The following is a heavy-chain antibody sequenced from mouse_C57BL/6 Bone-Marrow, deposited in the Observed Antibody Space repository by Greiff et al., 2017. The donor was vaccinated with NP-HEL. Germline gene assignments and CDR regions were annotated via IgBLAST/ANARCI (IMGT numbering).Heavy chain of an antibody. J-gene: IGHJ4*01. D-gene: IGHD1-1*01. Sequence: EVQGVESGGGLVQPGGSLSLSCAASGFTFTDYYMSWVRQPPGKALEWLGFIRNKANGYTTEYSASVKGRFTISRDNSQSILYLQMNALRAEDSATYYCARWGGSSPYYAMDYWGQGTSVTVSS. CDR3: ARWGGSSPYYAMDY. CDR1: GFTFTDYY. V-gene: IGHV7-3*01. CDR2: IRNKANGYTT.